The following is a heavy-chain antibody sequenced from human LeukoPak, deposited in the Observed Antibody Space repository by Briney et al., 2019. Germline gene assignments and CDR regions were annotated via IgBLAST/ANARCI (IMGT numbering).Heavy chain of an antibody. V-gene: IGHV3-66*01. Sequence: ETLSLTCTVSGGSISSSSYYWGWIRQPPGKGLEWVSVIYSGGSTYYADSVKGRFTISRDNSKNTLYLQMNSLRAEDTAVYYCARVGYGDYLYFDYWGQGTLVTVSS. CDR3: ARVGYGDYLYFDY. CDR2: IYSGGST. CDR1: GGSISSSSYY. D-gene: IGHD4-17*01. J-gene: IGHJ4*02.